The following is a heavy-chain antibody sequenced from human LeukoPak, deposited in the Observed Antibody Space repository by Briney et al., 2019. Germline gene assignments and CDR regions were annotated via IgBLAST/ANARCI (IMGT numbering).Heavy chain of an antibody. CDR1: GFTSSSYG. D-gene: IGHD6-19*01. CDR3: AKLGSSGWYHYYYYGMDV. V-gene: IGHV3-30*18. CDR2: ISYDGSNK. Sequence: GGSLRLSCAASGFTSSSYGMHWVRQAPGKGLEWVAVISYDGSNKYYADSVKGRFTISRDNSKNTLYLQMNSLRAEDTAVYYCAKLGSSGWYHYYYYGMDVWGQGTTVTVSS. J-gene: IGHJ6*02.